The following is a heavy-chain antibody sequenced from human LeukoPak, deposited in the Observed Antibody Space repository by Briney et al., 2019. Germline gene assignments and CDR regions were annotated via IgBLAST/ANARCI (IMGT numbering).Heavy chain of an antibody. D-gene: IGHD6-6*01. CDR3: ARVPHTTSSIDY. Sequence: SETLSLTCAVYGGSFTDYYWSWIRQPPGKGLEWIGEINHRGSANYNSSLKSRVTISVDRSKNQFSLKLSSVTAADTAVYFCARVPHTTSSIDYWGQGAPVTVSS. V-gene: IGHV4-34*01. CDR2: INHRGSA. J-gene: IGHJ4*02. CDR1: GGSFTDYY.